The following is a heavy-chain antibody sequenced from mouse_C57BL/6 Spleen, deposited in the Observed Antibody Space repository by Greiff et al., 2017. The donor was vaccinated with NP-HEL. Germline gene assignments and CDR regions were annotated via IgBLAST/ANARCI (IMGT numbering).Heavy chain of an antibody. Sequence: QVQLQQSGAELAKPGASVKLSCKASGYTFTSYWMHWVKQRPGPGLEWIGYINPSSGYTKYNQKFKDKATLTADKSSSTAYLQLSSLTYEDSAVYYCLYGSSPGDFDYWGQGTTLTVSS. CDR1: GYTFTSYW. D-gene: IGHD1-1*01. V-gene: IGHV1-7*01. J-gene: IGHJ2*01. CDR2: INPSSGYT. CDR3: LYGSSPGDFDY.